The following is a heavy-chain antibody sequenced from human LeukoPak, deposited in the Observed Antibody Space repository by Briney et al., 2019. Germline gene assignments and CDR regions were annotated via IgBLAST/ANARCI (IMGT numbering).Heavy chain of an antibody. D-gene: IGHD6-19*01. CDR3: ARDQSSGWFYFDY. V-gene: IGHV3-48*01. Sequence: GGSLGLSCAASGFTFSSYSMNWVRQAPGKGLEWVSYISSSSSTIYYADSVKGRFTISRDNAKNSLYLQMNSLRAEDTAVYYCARDQSSGWFYFDYWGQGTLVTVSS. CDR2: ISSSSSTI. CDR1: GFTFSSYS. J-gene: IGHJ4*02.